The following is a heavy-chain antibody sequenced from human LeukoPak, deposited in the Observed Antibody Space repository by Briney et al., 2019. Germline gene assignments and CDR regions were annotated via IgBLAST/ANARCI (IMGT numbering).Heavy chain of an antibody. V-gene: IGHV3-7*01. CDR3: AREKGRYDNYDY. CDR2: IKQDGSEK. J-gene: IGHJ4*02. Sequence: GGSLRLSCAASGFTFSSFWMSWVRQAPGKGLEWVASIKQDGSEKYYVDSVKGRFTISRDNAKNSLYLQMNSLRAEDTAVYYCAREKGRYDNYDYWGQGTLVTVSS. CDR1: GFTFSSFW. D-gene: IGHD3-10*01.